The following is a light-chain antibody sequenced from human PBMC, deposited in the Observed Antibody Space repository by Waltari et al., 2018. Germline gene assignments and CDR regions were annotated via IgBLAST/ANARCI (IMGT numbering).Light chain of an antibody. J-gene: IGKJ1*01. V-gene: IGKV1-5*03. CDR3: QQYNSYPWT. CDR2: KAS. CDR1: QSISYW. Sequence: DIQMTQSPSTLSAPVGDRVTITCRASQSISYWLAWYQQKPGKAPKLLIYKASSLESGVPSRFGGSGSGTEFTFTISSLQPDDFATYHCQQYNSYPWTFGQGTKVEIK.